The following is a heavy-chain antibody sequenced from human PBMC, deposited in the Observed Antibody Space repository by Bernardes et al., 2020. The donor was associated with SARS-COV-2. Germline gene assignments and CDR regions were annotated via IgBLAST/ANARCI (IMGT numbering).Heavy chain of an antibody. V-gene: IGHV3-21*01. Sequence: GGSLRLSCAASGFTLSSYTMDWVRQAPGKGLEWVSSISTTSTYIYYADSVKGRFTISRDNAKNSLYLQMNSLRVEDTAVYYCARDRGRPASIYYYYHGLDVWGQGTSVTVSS. CDR2: ISTTSTYI. CDR3: ARDRGRPASIYYYYHGLDV. CDR1: GFTLSSYT. J-gene: IGHJ6*02. D-gene: IGHD2-2*01.